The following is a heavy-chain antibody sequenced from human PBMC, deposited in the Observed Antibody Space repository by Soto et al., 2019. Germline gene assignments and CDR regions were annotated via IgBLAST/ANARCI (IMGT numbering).Heavy chain of an antibody. CDR1: GYTFTTYP. CDR3: ARDWTHYHSSGPGDS. V-gene: IGHV1-3*01. Sequence: ASVKVSCKASGYTFTTYPMHWVRQAPGQRLEWMGWINAGNGDTKYSQKFQGRVTITRDTSANTAYMELSSLRSEDTAVYYCARDWTHYHSSGPGDSWGQGTLVTVSS. J-gene: IGHJ4*02. D-gene: IGHD3-22*01. CDR2: INAGNGDT.